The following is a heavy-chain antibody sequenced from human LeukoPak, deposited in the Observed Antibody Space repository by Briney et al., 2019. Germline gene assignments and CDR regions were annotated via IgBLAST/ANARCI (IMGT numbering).Heavy chain of an antibody. D-gene: IGHD6-13*01. CDR3: ASFGGYSSSWYAWGLGDSFDY. CDR1: GGSISSYY. V-gene: IGHV4-59*01. CDR2: IYYSGST. Sequence: PSETLSLTCTVSGGSISSYYWSWIRQPPGKGREWIGYIYYSGSTNYNPSLKSRGTISVDTSKNQFSLKLSSVTAADTAVYYCASFGGYSSSWYAWGLGDSFDYWGQGTLVTVSS. J-gene: IGHJ4*02.